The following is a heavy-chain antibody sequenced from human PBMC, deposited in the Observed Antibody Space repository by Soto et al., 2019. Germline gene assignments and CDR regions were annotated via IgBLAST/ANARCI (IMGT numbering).Heavy chain of an antibody. CDR3: AKDLTASGWYKGRSYGMDV. Sequence: EVQLLESGGGLVQPGGSLRLSCAASGFTFSSYAMSWVRQAPGKGLEWVSAISGSGGSTYYADSVKGRFTISRDNSKNTQYLQMNSLRAEDTAVYYCAKDLTASGWYKGRSYGMDVWGQGTTVTVSS. D-gene: IGHD6-19*01. V-gene: IGHV3-23*01. CDR2: ISGSGGST. J-gene: IGHJ6*02. CDR1: GFTFSSYA.